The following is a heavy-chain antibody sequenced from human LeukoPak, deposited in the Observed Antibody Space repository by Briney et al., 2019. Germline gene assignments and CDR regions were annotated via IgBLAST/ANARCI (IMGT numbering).Heavy chain of an antibody. V-gene: IGHV1-8*01. Sequence: ASVKVSCKASGYTFTSYDINWVRQATGQGLEWMGWMNPNSGNTGYAQKFQGRVTMTRNTSISTAYMELSSLRSGDTAVYYCARGANMDTAMVYWGQGTLVTVSS. D-gene: IGHD5-18*01. CDR2: MNPNSGNT. CDR3: ARGANMDTAMVY. CDR1: GYTFTSYD. J-gene: IGHJ4*02.